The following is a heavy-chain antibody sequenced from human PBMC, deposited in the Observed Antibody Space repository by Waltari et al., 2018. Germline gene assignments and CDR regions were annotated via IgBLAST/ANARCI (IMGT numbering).Heavy chain of an antibody. Sequence: EVQLLESGGGLIPPGGSLTLSCAASGFTFNNYAMNWIRQAPGKGLEWVSVIYSGGGAYYADSVKGRFTISRDNSKNTLYLQMSSLRLEDTAVYYCVKEMAYGYYFDNWGQGTLVSVSS. CDR2: IYSGGGA. J-gene: IGHJ4*02. D-gene: IGHD3-10*01. CDR1: GFTFNNYA. CDR3: VKEMAYGYYFDN. V-gene: IGHV3-23*03.